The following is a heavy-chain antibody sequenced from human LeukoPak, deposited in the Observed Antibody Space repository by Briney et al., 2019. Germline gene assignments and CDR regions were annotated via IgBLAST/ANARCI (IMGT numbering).Heavy chain of an antibody. J-gene: IGHJ3*02. D-gene: IGHD2-21*02. Sequence: GGSLRLSCSASGFTFSSYAMHWVRQAPGKGLEYVSAISSNGGSTYYADSVKGRFTISRDNSKNTLYLQMSSLRAEDTAVYYCVKDLTYCGGDCYSLFDAFDIWGQGTMVTVSS. CDR1: GFTFSSYA. CDR3: VKDLTYCGGDCYSLFDAFDI. CDR2: ISSNGGST. V-gene: IGHV3-64D*06.